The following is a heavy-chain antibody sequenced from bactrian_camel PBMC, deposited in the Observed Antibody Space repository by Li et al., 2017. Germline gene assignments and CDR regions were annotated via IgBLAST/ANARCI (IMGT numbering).Heavy chain of an antibody. CDR2: INNGGST. J-gene: IGHJ4*01. V-gene: IGHV3S53*01. CDR1: GYTYRTYC. CDR3: ASRRPCSDYAGPKPPSQWNEYHY. D-gene: IGHD4*01. Sequence: HVQLVESGGGSVQAGGSLRLSCAASGYTYRTYCMGWFRQAPGKEREGIATINNGGSTTYAPSVEGRFTITLDNTKKNLYLRMNSLEPEDSAIYYCASRRPCSDYAGPKPPSQWNEYHYWGQGTQVTVS.